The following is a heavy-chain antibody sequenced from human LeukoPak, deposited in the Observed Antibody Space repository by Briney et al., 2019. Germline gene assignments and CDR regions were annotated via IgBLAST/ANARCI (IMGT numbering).Heavy chain of an antibody. J-gene: IGHJ4*02. D-gene: IGHD3-22*01. Sequence: ASLKVSCKASGYTFTDYYIHWVRQAPGQGLEWMGWINPKSGGTTYAQKFQGRVYVTTDTSISTGYMDLTGLKSDDTAVYYCARGGGSSGYPDYWGQGTLVTVSS. CDR2: INPKSGGT. V-gene: IGHV1-2*02. CDR1: GYTFTDYY. CDR3: ARGGGSSGYPDY.